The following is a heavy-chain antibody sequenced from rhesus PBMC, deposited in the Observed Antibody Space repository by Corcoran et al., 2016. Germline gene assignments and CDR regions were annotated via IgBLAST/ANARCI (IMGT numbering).Heavy chain of an antibody. CDR2: IYGSGSST. Sequence: QLQLQESGPGLVKPSETLSVTCAVSCGSFRISYWICIRPAPGTGLSLSGYIYGSGSSTNYKPSLKSRGTLSVDTAKNQLALKLSSVTAADTAVYYCARGGDYSGSYYYDYLDYWGQGVLVTVSS. V-gene: IGHV4-169*01. D-gene: IGHD3-16*01. CDR3: ARGGDYSGSYYYDYLDY. J-gene: IGHJ4*01. CDR1: CGSFRISY.